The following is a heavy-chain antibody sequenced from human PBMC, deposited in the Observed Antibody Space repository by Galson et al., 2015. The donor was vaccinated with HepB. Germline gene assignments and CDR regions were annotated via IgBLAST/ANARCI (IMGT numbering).Heavy chain of an antibody. CDR2: INSDGSIT. CDR1: GFTFSSHW. J-gene: IGHJ4*02. D-gene: IGHD3-16*01. V-gene: IGHV3-74*01. CDR3: ARADGGWIDY. Sequence: SLRLSCAASGFTFSSHWMHWVRQAPGKGLVWVSRINSDGSITGNADSVKGRFTISRDNARNTLHLQMNNLRVDDTAVYYCARADGGWIDYWGQGILVTVSS.